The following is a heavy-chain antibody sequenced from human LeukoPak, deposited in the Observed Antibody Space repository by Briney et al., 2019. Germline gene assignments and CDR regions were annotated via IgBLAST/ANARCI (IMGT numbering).Heavy chain of an antibody. V-gene: IGHV3-21*04. J-gene: IGHJ3*01. CDR1: GFTFSSYN. CDR3: AKGDLSAAAPRAFDF. Sequence: GGSLRLSCAASGFTFSSYNMNWVRQAPGKGLEWVSSISRSSDYIYYADSVKGRFTISRDNSKNTLYLQMNSLRAEDTAIYYCAKGDLSAAAPRAFDFWGQGTMVTVSS. D-gene: IGHD6-13*01. CDR2: ISRSSDYI.